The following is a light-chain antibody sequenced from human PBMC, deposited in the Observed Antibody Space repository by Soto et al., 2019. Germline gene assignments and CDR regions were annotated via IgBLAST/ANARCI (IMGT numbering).Light chain of an antibody. CDR3: QSYDSSLSRV. CDR1: SSNIGAGYD. J-gene: IGLJ2*01. V-gene: IGLV1-40*01. Sequence: QSVLTQPPSVSGAPGQRVTISCTGSSSNIGAGYDVHWYQQLPGTAPKLLIYGNSNRPSGVPDRFSGSKSGTSASLAITELQAEDEADYYCQSYDSSLSRVFGGGTQLTVL. CDR2: GNS.